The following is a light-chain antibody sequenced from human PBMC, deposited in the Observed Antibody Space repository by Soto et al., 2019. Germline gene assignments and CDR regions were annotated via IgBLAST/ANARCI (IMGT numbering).Light chain of an antibody. CDR1: SANIGNNY. CDR2: SNN. V-gene: IGLV1-47*02. CDR3: VSWDDSLSGLV. Sequence: QSVLTQPPSASGTPRQRVTISCSGRSANIGNNYVCWYQQLPGTAPKLLIYSNNQRPSGVPDRFSGSKSGTSASLAISGLRYEDVADYYCVSWDDSLSGLVFGTGSKLTVL. J-gene: IGLJ1*01.